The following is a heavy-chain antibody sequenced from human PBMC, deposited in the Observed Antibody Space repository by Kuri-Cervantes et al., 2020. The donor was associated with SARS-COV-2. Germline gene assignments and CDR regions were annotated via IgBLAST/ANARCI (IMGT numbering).Heavy chain of an antibody. V-gene: IGHV4-38-2*02. CDR1: GYSLSSGYY. CDR3: ARDLLDFWSGYYTEPDAFDI. D-gene: IGHD3-3*01. CDR2: IYHSGST. Sequence: SETLSLTCAVSGYSLSSGYYWGWIRQPPGKGLEWIGSIYHSGSTYYNPSLESRVTISVDTSKNQFSLRLRSVTAADTAVYYCARDLLDFWSGYYTEPDAFDIWGQGTMVTVSS. J-gene: IGHJ3*02.